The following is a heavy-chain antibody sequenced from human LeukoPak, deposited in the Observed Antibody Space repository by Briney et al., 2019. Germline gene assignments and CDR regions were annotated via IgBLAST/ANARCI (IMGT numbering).Heavy chain of an antibody. CDR2: ISASGGST. Sequence: GGSLRLSCAASGFTFSSYAMSWVRQAPGRGLEWVSAISASGGSTYYADSVKGRFTISRDNSENTLYLQMNSLRAEDTAVYYCAKDGYSSSSGGCVYWGQGTLVTVSS. CDR3: AKDGYSSSSGGCVY. J-gene: IGHJ4*02. V-gene: IGHV3-23*01. CDR1: GFTFSSYA. D-gene: IGHD6-6*01.